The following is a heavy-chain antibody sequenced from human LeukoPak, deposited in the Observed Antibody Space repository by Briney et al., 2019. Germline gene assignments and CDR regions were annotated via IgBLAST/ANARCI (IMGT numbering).Heavy chain of an antibody. D-gene: IGHD1-26*01. V-gene: IGHV3-74*01. CDR1: GFTFSSYW. Sequence: GGSLRLSCAASGFTFSSYWMHWVRQAPRKGLVWVSRIKSDGRTTNYADSVKGRFTISRDNSKNTLYLQMNSPRAEDTAVYYCVKLVGATTLIDYWGQGTLVTVSS. CDR3: VKLVGATTLIDY. J-gene: IGHJ4*02. CDR2: IKSDGRTT.